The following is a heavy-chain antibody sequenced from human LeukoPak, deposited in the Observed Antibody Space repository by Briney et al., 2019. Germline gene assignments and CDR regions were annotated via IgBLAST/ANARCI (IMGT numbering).Heavy chain of an antibody. CDR1: GFTFSGSA. J-gene: IGHJ4*02. CDR3: TRPRYSYGPDY. Sequence: PGGSLGLSCAASGFTFSGSAMHWVRQASGKGLEWVGRIRSKANSYATAYAASVKGRFTISRDDSKNTAYLQMNSLRTEDTAVYYCTRPRYSYGPDYWGQRTLVTVSS. D-gene: IGHD5-18*01. CDR2: IRSKANSYAT. V-gene: IGHV3-73*01.